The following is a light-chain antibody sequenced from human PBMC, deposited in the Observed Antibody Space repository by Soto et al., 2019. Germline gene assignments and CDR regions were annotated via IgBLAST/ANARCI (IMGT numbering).Light chain of an antibody. CDR1: SSDVGGYNY. CDR2: DVS. CDR3: CSYAGSYKGV. Sequence: QSALTQPRSVSGSPGQSVTISCTRTSSDVGGYNYVSWYQQHPGKAPKLMIYDVSKRPSGVPDRFSGSKSGNTASLTISGLQAEDEADYYCCSYAGSYKGVFGTGTKLTVL. J-gene: IGLJ1*01. V-gene: IGLV2-11*01.